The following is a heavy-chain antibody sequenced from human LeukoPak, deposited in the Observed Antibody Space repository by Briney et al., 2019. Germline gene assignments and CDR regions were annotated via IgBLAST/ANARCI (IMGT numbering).Heavy chain of an antibody. V-gene: IGHV3-30*02. Sequence: GGTLRLSCAASGFTFSSYGMSWVRQAPGKGLEWVAFIRYDGSNKFYADSVKGRFTISRDNSKNTLYLQMNSLRAEDTAVYYCAWDSDDYYGSGSYPRYWGQGTLVTVSS. CDR2: IRYDGSNK. D-gene: IGHD3-10*01. J-gene: IGHJ4*02. CDR3: AWDSDDYYGSGSYPRY. CDR1: GFTFSSYG.